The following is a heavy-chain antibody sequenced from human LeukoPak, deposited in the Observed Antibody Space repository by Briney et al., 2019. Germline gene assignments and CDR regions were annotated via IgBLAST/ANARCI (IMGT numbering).Heavy chain of an antibody. Sequence: GESLKISCRGSGYSFTSYWIGWVRQMPGKGLEWMVIIYPGNSGTRYSPAFLGQVTIPSEESINTAYLQWMNLQTAESAMYYCARWGWLVEEPGMDVWGQGTTVTVSS. CDR3: ARWGWLVEEPGMDV. D-gene: IGHD6-19*01. V-gene: IGHV5-51*01. CDR2: IYPGNSGT. CDR1: GYSFTSYW. J-gene: IGHJ6*02.